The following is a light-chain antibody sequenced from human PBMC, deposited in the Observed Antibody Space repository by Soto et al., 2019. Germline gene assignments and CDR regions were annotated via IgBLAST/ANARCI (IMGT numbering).Light chain of an antibody. Sequence: EIVMTQSPATLSVSPGETDTLSCRASQSITSELAWYQQKPGLPPRLLIYGASTRATGVPARFTGSGSGSEFTLTISGLQSEDFAVYYCQRGHNWPLTFGQGTRLEI. CDR2: GAS. CDR1: QSITSE. V-gene: IGKV3-15*01. CDR3: QRGHNWPLT. J-gene: IGKJ2*01.